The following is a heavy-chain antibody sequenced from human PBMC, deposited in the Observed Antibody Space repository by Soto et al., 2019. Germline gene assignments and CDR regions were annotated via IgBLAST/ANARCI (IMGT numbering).Heavy chain of an antibody. Sequence: PSETLSLTCTVSGGSISSGDYYWSWIRQPPGKGLEWIGYIYYSGSTYYNPSLKSRVTISVDTSKNQFSLKLSSVTAADTAVYYCARDQGYYYDSSGYYLQHWGQGTLVTVSS. CDR2: IYYSGST. CDR1: GGSISSGDYY. D-gene: IGHD3-22*01. V-gene: IGHV4-30-4*01. CDR3: ARDQGYYYDSSGYYLQH. J-gene: IGHJ1*01.